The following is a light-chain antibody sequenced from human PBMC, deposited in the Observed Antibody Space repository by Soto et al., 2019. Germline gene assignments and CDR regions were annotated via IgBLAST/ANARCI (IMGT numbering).Light chain of an antibody. CDR3: QHYNSYGT. CDR1: QDVSNY. V-gene: IGKV1-33*01. Sequence: DIQMTQSPSSLSASVGDIVTITFQASQDVSNYLNWYQQKLGKAPKLLIYDASNLETGVPSRFSGSGSGTEFTLTISSLQPDDFATYYCQHYNSYGTFGQGTKVDIK. J-gene: IGKJ1*01. CDR2: DAS.